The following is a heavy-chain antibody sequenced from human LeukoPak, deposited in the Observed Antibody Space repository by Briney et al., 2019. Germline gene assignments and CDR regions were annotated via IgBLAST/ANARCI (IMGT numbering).Heavy chain of an antibody. J-gene: IGHJ4*02. CDR1: GGSISSASYF. Sequence: PSETLSLTCSVSGGSISSASYFWGWIRQPPGKGLEWIGAIYYNGITYYNPSLKSRITISIDTSKNQFSLKLSSVTAADTAVYYCARVDNHYFDYWGQGTLVTVSS. V-gene: IGHV4-39*07. CDR3: ARVDNHYFDY. CDR2: IYYNGIT. D-gene: IGHD1-1*01.